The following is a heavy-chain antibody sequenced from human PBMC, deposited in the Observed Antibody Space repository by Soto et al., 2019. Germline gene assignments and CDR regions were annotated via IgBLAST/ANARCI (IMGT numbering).Heavy chain of an antibody. D-gene: IGHD3-10*01. CDR2: INWNGGST. CDR1: GFTFDDYG. CDR3: ARRYYGSGSTGYYGMDV. J-gene: IGHJ6*02. Sequence: LRLSCAASGFTFDDYGMSWVRQAPGKGLEWVSGINWNGGSTGYADSVKGRFTISRDNAKNSLYLQMNSLRAEDTALYYCARRYYGSGSTGYYGMDVWGQGTTVTVSS. V-gene: IGHV3-20*04.